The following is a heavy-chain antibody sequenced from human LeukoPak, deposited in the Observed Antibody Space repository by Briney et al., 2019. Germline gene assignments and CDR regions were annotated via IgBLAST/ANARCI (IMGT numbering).Heavy chain of an antibody. CDR3: AKGIAAAGSRDFDY. V-gene: IGHV3-23*01. CDR1: GFTFSSYG. J-gene: IGHJ4*02. Sequence: GGSLSLSCAASGFTFSSYGMHWVRQAPGKGLEWVSAISGSGGSTYYADSVKGRFTISRDNSKNTLYLQMNSLRAEDTAVYYCAKGIAAAGSRDFDYWGQGTLVTVSS. D-gene: IGHD6-13*01. CDR2: ISGSGGST.